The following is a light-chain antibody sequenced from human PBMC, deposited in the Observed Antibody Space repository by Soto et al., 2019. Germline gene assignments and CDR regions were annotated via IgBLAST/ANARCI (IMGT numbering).Light chain of an antibody. CDR2: EVS. CDR1: SSDVGGYNY. V-gene: IGLV2-8*01. CDR3: SSYAGSNRDV. Sequence: QSALTQPPSASGSPGQSVTISCTGTSSDVGGYNYVSWYQQHPGKAPKLMIYEVSKRPSGVPDRFFGSKSGNTASLTVSGLQAEDEADYYCSSYAGSNRDVFGGGTKLTVL. J-gene: IGLJ7*01.